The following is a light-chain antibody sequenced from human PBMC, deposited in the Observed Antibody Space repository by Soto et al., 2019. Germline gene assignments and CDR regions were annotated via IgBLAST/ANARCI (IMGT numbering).Light chain of an antibody. CDR1: SSNIGSNT. Sequence: QSVLTQPPSASGTPGQRVTISCSGSSSNIGSNTVHWYQQLPGTAPKLLIYSNNQRPAGVPDRFSGAKSATAAALAISGLESEDEADYYCAAWDDSLNGQVVFGGGTKLTVL. CDR2: SNN. V-gene: IGLV1-44*01. J-gene: IGLJ2*01. CDR3: AAWDDSLNGQVV.